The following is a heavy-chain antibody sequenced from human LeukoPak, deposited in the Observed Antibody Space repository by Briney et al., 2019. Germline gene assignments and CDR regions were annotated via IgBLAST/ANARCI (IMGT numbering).Heavy chain of an antibody. Sequence: PSETLSLTCTVSGDSISSYYWSWIRQPPGKGLEWIGYIYKSGSTNYNPSLKSRVTISVDTSKNQSSLKLSSVTAADTAVYYCARGPDYGDYARPDYYYYGMDVWGQGTTVTVSS. V-gene: IGHV4-59*01. J-gene: IGHJ6*02. CDR3: ARGPDYGDYARPDYYYYGMDV. CDR2: IYKSGST. CDR1: GDSISSYY. D-gene: IGHD4-17*01.